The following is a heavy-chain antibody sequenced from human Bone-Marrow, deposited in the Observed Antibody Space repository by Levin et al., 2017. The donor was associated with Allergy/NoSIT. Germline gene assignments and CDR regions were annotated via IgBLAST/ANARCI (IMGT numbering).Heavy chain of an antibody. CDR3: ARDPTDCTPYSCYKGWFDP. D-gene: IGHD2-2*02. V-gene: IGHV4-39*07. Sequence: MSSETLSLTCSVSGDSISSSNYYWAWIRRPPGTGLEWIGSVYYSGGTYYNSSLRSQVTISIDTSKNQFSLKLTSVTAADTAVYYCARDPTDCTPYSCYKGWFDPWGQETLVTVSP. CDR2: VYYSGGT. J-gene: IGHJ5*02. CDR1: GDSISSSNYY.